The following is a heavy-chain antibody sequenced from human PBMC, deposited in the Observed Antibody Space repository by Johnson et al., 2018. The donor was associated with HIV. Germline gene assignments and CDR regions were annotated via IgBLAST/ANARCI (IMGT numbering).Heavy chain of an antibody. V-gene: IGHV3-43*01. Sequence: EVQLVESGGGLVKPGGSLRVSCAASGFTFDDYTMHWVRQAPGKGLEWVSLISWDGGSTYYADSVKGRFTVSRDNSKNTLYLQMNSLRAEDTAVYYCPVDTEAFDIWGQGTMVTVSS. J-gene: IGHJ3*02. CDR2: ISWDGGST. D-gene: IGHD4-23*01. CDR3: PVDTEAFDI. CDR1: GFTFDDYT.